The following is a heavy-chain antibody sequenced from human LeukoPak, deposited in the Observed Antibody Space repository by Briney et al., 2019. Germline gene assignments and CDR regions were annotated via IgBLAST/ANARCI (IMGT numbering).Heavy chain of an antibody. CDR1: GDSINGYF. CDR2: LYYSVNT. Sequence: SETLSLTCTVSGDSINGYFWSWIRQSPARGLEWIGYLYYSVNTNYNPSLKSRVTISLDTSKNLFSLKLASVTAADTAVYYCAAIKGQKSGDYYWGQGTLVTVSS. V-gene: IGHV4-59*08. CDR3: AAIKGQKSGDYY. D-gene: IGHD1-26*01. J-gene: IGHJ4*02.